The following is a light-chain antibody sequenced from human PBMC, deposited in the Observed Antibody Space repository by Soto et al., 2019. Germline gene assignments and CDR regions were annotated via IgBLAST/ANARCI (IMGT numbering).Light chain of an antibody. CDR1: QSVSNY. J-gene: IGKJ3*01. CDR3: QSLFT. V-gene: IGKV3-11*01. Sequence: EIVLTQSPATLSLSPGERATLSCRASQSVSNYLAWYQQKPGQAPRLLIYDVTNRATGIPARFSGSGSGTDFTLTISSLEPEEFAVYYCQSLFTFGPGNKVDIK. CDR2: DVT.